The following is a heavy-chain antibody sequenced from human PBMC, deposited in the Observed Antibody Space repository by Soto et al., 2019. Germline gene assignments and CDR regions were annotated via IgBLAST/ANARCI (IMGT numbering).Heavy chain of an antibody. J-gene: IGHJ6*02. CDR2: ISDDRSNK. V-gene: IGHV3-30*03. CDR1: GFTFSSDA. Sequence: GGSLRLSCAASGFTFSSDAMHWVRQAPGKGLEWVAVISDDRSNKYYSDSVKGRFTISRDNSKNTLYLQMNSLRPEDSAVYYCARDPPAGGYSYGAFYGMDVWGQGTTVTVSS. D-gene: IGHD5-18*01. CDR3: ARDPPAGGYSYGAFYGMDV.